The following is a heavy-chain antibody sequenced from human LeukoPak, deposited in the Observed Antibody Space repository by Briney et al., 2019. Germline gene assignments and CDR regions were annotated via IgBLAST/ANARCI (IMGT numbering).Heavy chain of an antibody. D-gene: IGHD3-22*01. J-gene: IGHJ5*02. CDR2: ISYDGSNK. V-gene: IGHV3-30*18. Sequence: GGSLRLSCAASGFTFSSYGMHWVRQAPGKGLEWVAVISYDGSNKYYADSVKGRFTISRDNSKNTLYLQMNSLRAEDTAVYYCAKDPTYYDSSGMKDNWFDPWGQGTLVTVSS. CDR3: AKDPTYYDSSGMKDNWFDP. CDR1: GFTFSSYG.